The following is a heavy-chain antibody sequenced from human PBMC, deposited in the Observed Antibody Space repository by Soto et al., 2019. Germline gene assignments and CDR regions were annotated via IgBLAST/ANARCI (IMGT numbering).Heavy chain of an antibody. Sequence: EVQLVESGGGLVQPGGSLRLSCAASGFTFSSYWMSWVRQAPGKGREGVANIKQDGSEKYYVDSVKGRFTISRDNAKNSLYLQMNSLRAEDTAVYYCARDYYGSGSYYPPYGMDVWGQGTTVTVSS. CDR3: ARDYYGSGSYYPPYGMDV. CDR1: GFTFSSYW. CDR2: IKQDGSEK. J-gene: IGHJ6*02. V-gene: IGHV3-7*04. D-gene: IGHD3-10*01.